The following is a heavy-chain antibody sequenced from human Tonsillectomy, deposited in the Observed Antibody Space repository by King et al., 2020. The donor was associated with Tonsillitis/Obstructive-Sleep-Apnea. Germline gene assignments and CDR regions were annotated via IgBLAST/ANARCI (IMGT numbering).Heavy chain of an antibody. D-gene: IGHD1-26*01. CDR3: ATDGKIVGAKGFGY. J-gene: IGHJ4*02. CDR2: IKSKTDGGTT. CDR1: GFTFSNAW. Sequence: VQLVESGGGLVKPGGSLRLSCAASGFTFSNAWMNWVRQAPGKGLEWVGRIKSKTDGGTTDYAAPVKGRFTIPRDDSKNTLYLQMNSLKTEDTTVYYCATDGKIVGAKGFGYWGQGTLVTVSS. V-gene: IGHV3-15*07.